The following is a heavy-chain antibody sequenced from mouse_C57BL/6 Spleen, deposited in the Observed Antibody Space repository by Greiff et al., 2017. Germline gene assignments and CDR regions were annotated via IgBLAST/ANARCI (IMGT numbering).Heavy chain of an antibody. V-gene: IGHV5-17*01. CDR1: GFTFSDYG. D-gene: IGHD1-1*01. Sequence: VQLQQSGGGLVKPGGSLKLSCAASGFTFSDYGMHWVRQAPEKGLEWVAYISSGSSTIYYADTVKGRFTISRDNAKNTLFLQMTSLRSEDTAMYYCARAYYGSSAWFAYWGQGTLVTVSA. J-gene: IGHJ3*01. CDR2: ISSGSSTI. CDR3: ARAYYGSSAWFAY.